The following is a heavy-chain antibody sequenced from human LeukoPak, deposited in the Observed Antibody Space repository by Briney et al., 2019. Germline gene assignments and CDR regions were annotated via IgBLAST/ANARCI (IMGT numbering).Heavy chain of an antibody. V-gene: IGHV1-2*02. CDR3: ARDSVKGWYEGPPDY. Sequence: ASVKVSCKASGYTFTVYYMHWVRQAPGQGLEWMGWINPNSGGTNYAQKFQGRVTMTRDTSISTAYMELSRLRSDDTAVYYCARDSVKGWYEGPPDYWGQGTLVTVSS. J-gene: IGHJ4*02. CDR2: INPNSGGT. D-gene: IGHD6-19*01. CDR1: GYTFTVYY.